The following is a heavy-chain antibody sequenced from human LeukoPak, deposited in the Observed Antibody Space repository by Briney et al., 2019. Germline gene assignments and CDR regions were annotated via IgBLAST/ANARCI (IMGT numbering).Heavy chain of an antibody. CDR2: IYPGDSDT. CDR1: GYIFTSYW. D-gene: IGHD4-23*01. Sequence: GESLKISCQGSGYIFTSYWFTWVRQMPGKGLEWMGIIYPGDSDTKYSPSFQGQVTISADKSISTAYLQWSSLKASDTAMYYCARRSYGGKDFDYWGQGTLVTVSS. V-gene: IGHV5-51*01. J-gene: IGHJ4*02. CDR3: ARRSYGGKDFDY.